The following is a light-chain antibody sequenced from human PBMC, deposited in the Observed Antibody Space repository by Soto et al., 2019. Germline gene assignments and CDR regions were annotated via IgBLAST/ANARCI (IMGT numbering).Light chain of an antibody. CDR2: LNSDGSH. Sequence: QLVLTQSPSASASLGASVKLTCTLSSGHSRYAIAWHQQQPEKGPRYLMKLNSDGSHSQGDGIPDRFSGSSSGAERYLTISSLQSEDEADYYCQTWSTATWAFGGGTKVTVL. J-gene: IGLJ3*02. CDR3: QTWSTATWA. V-gene: IGLV4-69*01. CDR1: SGHSRYA.